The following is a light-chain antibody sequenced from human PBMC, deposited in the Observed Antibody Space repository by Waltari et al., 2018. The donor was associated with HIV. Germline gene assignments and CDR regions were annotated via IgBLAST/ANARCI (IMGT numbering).Light chain of an antibody. CDR3: AAWDDSLNGYV. Sequence: QSVLTQPPSVSEAPRQRVTISCSGSSYNIGNNAVNWYPKVPGKPPKLLIYYDDLLSSGVSDRFSASKSGTSASLAIRGLQSDDEADYYCAAWDDSLNGYVFGSGTKVTVL. V-gene: IGLV1-36*01. J-gene: IGLJ1*01. CDR1: SYNIGNNA. CDR2: YDD.